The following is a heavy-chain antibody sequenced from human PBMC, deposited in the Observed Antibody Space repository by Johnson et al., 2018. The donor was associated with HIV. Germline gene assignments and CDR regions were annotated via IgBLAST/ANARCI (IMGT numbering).Heavy chain of an antibody. CDR3: AREVHIVVVSSFRWAFDI. J-gene: IGHJ3*02. D-gene: IGHD2-21*01. V-gene: IGHV3-30*19. Sequence: QMFLVESGGGVVQPGGSLRLSCVASVFPFSSYGMHWVRQAPGKGLEWVAIISYDGGSKYYADSVKGRFNISRDNSKTTLYLQMNSLRAEDTAVYYCAREVHIVVVSSFRWAFDIWGQGTLVTVSS. CDR2: ISYDGGSK. CDR1: VFPFSSYG.